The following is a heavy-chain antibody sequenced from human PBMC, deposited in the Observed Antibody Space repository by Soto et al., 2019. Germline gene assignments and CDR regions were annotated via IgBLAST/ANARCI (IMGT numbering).Heavy chain of an antibody. D-gene: IGHD1-7*01. Sequence: EVQLLESGGGLVQPGGSLRLSCAASGFTFTNYAMSWVHQAPGEGLEWVSSMSGSGGSTYYADSVKGRFTISRDNSRNTLYLQMNSLRAEDTAVYYCARAPNWNYESGYFDYWGQGTLVTVSS. CDR1: GFTFTNYA. CDR3: ARAPNWNYESGYFDY. CDR2: MSGSGGST. V-gene: IGHV3-23*01. J-gene: IGHJ4*02.